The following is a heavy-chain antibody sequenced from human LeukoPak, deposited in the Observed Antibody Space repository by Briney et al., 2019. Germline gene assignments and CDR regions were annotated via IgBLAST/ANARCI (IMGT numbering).Heavy chain of an antibody. CDR3: ARDSGWFRFDY. J-gene: IGHJ4*02. D-gene: IGHD6-13*01. V-gene: IGHV3-7*03. CDR2: IKEDGSQK. CDR1: GFTFSSFW. Sequence: GGSLRLSCAASGFTFSSFWMTWVRQAPGHGLEWVANIKEDGSQKYYVDSVKGRFTISRDNAKNSLFLQTNSLRADDTAVYYCARDSGWFRFDYWDQGTLVTVSS.